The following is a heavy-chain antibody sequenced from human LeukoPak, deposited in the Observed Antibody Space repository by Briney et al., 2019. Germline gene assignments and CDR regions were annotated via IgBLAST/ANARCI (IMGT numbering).Heavy chain of an antibody. J-gene: IGHJ4*02. CDR3: TRPYYYDSSGPDRSDY. CDR2: IRSKANSYAT. CDR1: GFTFSGSA. V-gene: IGHV3-73*01. D-gene: IGHD3-22*01. Sequence: GGSLRLSCAASGFTFSGSAMHWVRQASGKGLEWVGRIRSKANSYATAYAASVKGRFTISRDDSKNTAYLQMNSLKTEDTAVYYCTRPYYYDSSGPDRSDYWGQGTLVTVSP.